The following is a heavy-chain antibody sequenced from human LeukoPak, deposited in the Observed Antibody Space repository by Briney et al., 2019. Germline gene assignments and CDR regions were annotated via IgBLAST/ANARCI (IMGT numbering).Heavy chain of an antibody. D-gene: IGHD2-15*01. V-gene: IGHV3-21*01. CDR1: GFTFSSYS. J-gene: IGHJ4*02. CDR3: ATTLGDCSGGSCFDY. CDR2: ISSSSSYI. Sequence: GGSLRLSCAASGFTFSSYSMNWVRQAPGKGLEWGSSISSSSSYIYYADSVKGRFTISRDNAKNSLYLQMNSLRAEDTAVYYCATTLGDCSGGSCFDYWGQGTLVTVSS.